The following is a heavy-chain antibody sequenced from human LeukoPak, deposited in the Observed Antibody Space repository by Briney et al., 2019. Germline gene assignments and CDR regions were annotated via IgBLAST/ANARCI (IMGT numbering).Heavy chain of an antibody. D-gene: IGHD6-13*01. CDR3: ARDLVPQQLVLEAYYYYYYMDV. J-gene: IGHJ6*03. Sequence: GGSLRLSCAASGFTFSSYEMNWVRQAPGKGLEWVSSISSSSSYIYYADSVKGRFTISRDNAKNSLYLQMNSLGAEDTAVYYCARDLVPQQLVLEAYYYYYYMDVWGKGTTVTVSS. CDR1: GFTFSSYE. V-gene: IGHV3-21*01. CDR2: ISSSSSYI.